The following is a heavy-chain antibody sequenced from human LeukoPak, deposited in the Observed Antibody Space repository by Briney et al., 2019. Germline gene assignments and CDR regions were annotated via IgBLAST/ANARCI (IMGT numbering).Heavy chain of an antibody. CDR2: IKQDGSEK. D-gene: IGHD6-13*01. Sequence: GGSLRLSCAASGFTFSSYWMSWVRQAPGKGLEWVANIKQDGSEKYYVDSVKGRFTISRDNAKNSLYLQMNSLRAEDTAVYYCARDLSIAAAPPSLCDYWGQGTLVTVSS. CDR3: ARDLSIAAAPPSLCDY. J-gene: IGHJ4*02. CDR1: GFTFSSYW. V-gene: IGHV3-7*01.